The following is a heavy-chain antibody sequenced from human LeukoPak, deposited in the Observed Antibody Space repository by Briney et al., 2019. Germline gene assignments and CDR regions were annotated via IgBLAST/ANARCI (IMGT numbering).Heavy chain of an antibody. CDR2: MNPNSGNT. V-gene: IGHV1-8*03. D-gene: IGHD4-11*01. CDR1: GYTFTSYD. J-gene: IGHJ6*03. Sequence: ASVKVSCKASGYTFTSYDINWVRPATGQGLEWMGWMNPNSGNTGYAQKFQGRVTITRNTSISTAYMELSSLRSEDTAVYYCARADSNPYYYYYYYMDVWGKGTTVTVSS. CDR3: ARADSNPYYYYYYYMDV.